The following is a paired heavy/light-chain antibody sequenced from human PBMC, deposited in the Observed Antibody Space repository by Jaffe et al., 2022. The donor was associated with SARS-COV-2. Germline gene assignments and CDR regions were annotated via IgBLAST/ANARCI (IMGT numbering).Light chain of an antibody. J-gene: IGKJ1*01. CDR2: AAS. CDR3: LQHNSYPRT. CDR1: QGIGND. V-gene: IGKV1-17*01. Sequence: DIQMTQSPSSLSASVGDRVTITCRASQGIGNDLGWYQQKPGKAPKRLIYAASSLQSGVPSRFSGSGSGTEFTLTISSLQPEDSATYYCLQHNSYPRTFGQGTKVEIK.
Heavy chain of an antibody. CDR1: GGSISNINYY. V-gene: IGHV4-39*01. D-gene: IGHD1-26*01. CDR3: ARHERYLLPRADDGFDI. J-gene: IGHJ3*02. Sequence: QLQLQESGPGLVKPSETLSLTCTVSGGSISNINYYWDWIRQPPGKGLEWIGSIYYSGSTYHNPSLRSRVTISVDTPNNQFSLKVSSVTAADTAVYYCARHERYLLPRADDGFDIWGQGTMVTVSS. CDR2: IYYSGST.